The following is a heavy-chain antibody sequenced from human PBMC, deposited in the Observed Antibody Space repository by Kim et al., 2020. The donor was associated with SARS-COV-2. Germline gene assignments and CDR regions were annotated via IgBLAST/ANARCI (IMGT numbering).Heavy chain of an antibody. Sequence: SETLSLTCAVSGGSISSHYWSWIRQPPGKGLEWIGHIYYSGSTKYNPSLKSRVTISIDKSSNQFSLRLTSVTAADSAVYFRARDQGYCSGGSCLNWFDPWGQGTLVTVSS. CDR1: GGSISSHY. CDR2: IYYSGST. CDR3: ARDQGYCSGGSCLNWFDP. V-gene: IGHV4-59*11. J-gene: IGHJ5*02. D-gene: IGHD2-15*01.